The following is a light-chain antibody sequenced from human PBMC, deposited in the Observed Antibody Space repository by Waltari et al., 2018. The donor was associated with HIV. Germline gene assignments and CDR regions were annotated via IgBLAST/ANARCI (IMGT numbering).Light chain of an antibody. Sequence: QSALTQPRSVSGSPGQSVTISCTGTSSDVGGYNYVSWYQQHPGKAPKLMIYDVSKRPSGVPDRFSGSKSGNTASLTISGLQAEDEADYYCCSYAGSCVVFGGGTKLTVL. CDR1: SSDVGGYNY. CDR2: DVS. V-gene: IGLV2-11*01. J-gene: IGLJ2*01. CDR3: CSYAGSCVV.